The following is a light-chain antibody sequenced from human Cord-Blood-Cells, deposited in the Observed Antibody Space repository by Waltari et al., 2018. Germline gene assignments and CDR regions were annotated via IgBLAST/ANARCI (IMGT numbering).Light chain of an antibody. CDR3: QQYNSYSRT. Sequence: IQMTQSPSTLSASVVARVTITCRASQSLSSWLAWYQQKPGKAPKLLIYKASSLESGVPSRFSGSGSGTEFTLTISSLQPDDFATYYCQQYNSYSRTFGQGTKVEIK. V-gene: IGKV1-5*03. CDR2: KAS. J-gene: IGKJ1*01. CDR1: QSLSSW.